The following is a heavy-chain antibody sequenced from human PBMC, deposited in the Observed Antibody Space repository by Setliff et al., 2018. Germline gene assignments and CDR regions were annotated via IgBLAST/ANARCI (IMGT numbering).Heavy chain of an antibody. CDR3: RFWSGYYKNDY. V-gene: IGHV4-34*01. D-gene: IGHD3-3*01. CDR1: GGSFSNYY. J-gene: IGHJ4*02. CDR2: INHSGST. Sequence: PSETLSLTCTVYGGSFSNYYWSWIRQPPGKGLEWIGEINHSGSTNYIPSLKSRLTISVDTSKNQFSLKLSSVTAADTAMYYCRFWSGYYKNDYWGQGTLVTVSS.